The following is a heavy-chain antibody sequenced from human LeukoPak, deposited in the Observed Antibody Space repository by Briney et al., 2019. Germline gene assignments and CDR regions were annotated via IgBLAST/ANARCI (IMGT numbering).Heavy chain of an antibody. Sequence: SETLSLTCAVYGGSFSGYYWRWIRQPPGKGLEWIGEINHSGSTNYNPSLKSRVTISVDTSKNQFSLKLSSVTAADTAVYYCARGAPGPAARVTNWFDPWGQGTLVTVSS. V-gene: IGHV4-34*01. CDR2: INHSGST. CDR3: ARGAPGPAARVTNWFDP. D-gene: IGHD2-2*01. J-gene: IGHJ5*02. CDR1: GGSFSGYY.